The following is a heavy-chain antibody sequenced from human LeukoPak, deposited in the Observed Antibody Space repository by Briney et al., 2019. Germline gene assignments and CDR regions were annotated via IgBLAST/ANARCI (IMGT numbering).Heavy chain of an antibody. CDR1: GGSISSYY. CDR3: ARGDSGSFSQFDC. J-gene: IGHJ4*02. Sequence: SETLSLTCTVSGGSISSYYWSWIRQPPGKGLEWIGYVYYSGSTNYNPSLKSRVTISVDTSKNQFSLKLTSVTAADTAVYYCARGDSGSFSQFDCWGQGTLVTVSS. CDR2: VYYSGST. D-gene: IGHD1-26*01. V-gene: IGHV4-59*01.